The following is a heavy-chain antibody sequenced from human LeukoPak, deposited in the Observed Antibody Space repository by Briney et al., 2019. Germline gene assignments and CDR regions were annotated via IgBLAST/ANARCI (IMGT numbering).Heavy chain of an antibody. Sequence: SEGSLRLSCAASGFTFNGYAMSWVRQAPGKGLEWVSAISGSGGSTYYSDSMKGRFTISRDNSKNTLYLQMNSLRAEDTAVYYCAANSGSSGYYSHFDYWGQGTLVTVSS. D-gene: IGHD3-22*01. CDR2: ISGSGGST. CDR1: GFTFNGYA. CDR3: AANSGSSGYYSHFDY. V-gene: IGHV3-23*01. J-gene: IGHJ4*02.